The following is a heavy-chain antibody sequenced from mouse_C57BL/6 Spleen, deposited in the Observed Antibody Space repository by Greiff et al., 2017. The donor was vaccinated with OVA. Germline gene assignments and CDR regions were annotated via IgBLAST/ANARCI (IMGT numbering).Heavy chain of an antibody. CDR2: ISSGGDYI. CDR1: GFTFSSYA. J-gene: IGHJ2*01. D-gene: IGHD3-1*01. Sequence: EVHLVESGEGLVKPGGSLKLSCAASGFTFSSYAMSWVRQTPEKRLEWVAYISSGGDYIYYADTVKGRFTISRDNARNTLYLQMSSLKSEDTAMYYCTRELGATGFDYWGQGTTLTVSS. V-gene: IGHV5-9-1*02. CDR3: TRELGATGFDY.